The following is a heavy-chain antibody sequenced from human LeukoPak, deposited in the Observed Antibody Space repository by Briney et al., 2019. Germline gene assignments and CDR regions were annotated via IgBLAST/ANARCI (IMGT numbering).Heavy chain of an antibody. Sequence: GGSLRLSCAASGFTFSSYGMHWVRQAPGKGLEWVAVISYDGSNKFYADSVKGRFTISRDNSKNTLYLQMNSLRAEDTAVYYCARGAGDYALTTLDYWGQGALVTVSS. CDR1: GFTFSSYG. D-gene: IGHD4-17*01. J-gene: IGHJ4*02. CDR3: ARGAGDYALTTLDY. CDR2: ISYDGSNK. V-gene: IGHV3-30*03.